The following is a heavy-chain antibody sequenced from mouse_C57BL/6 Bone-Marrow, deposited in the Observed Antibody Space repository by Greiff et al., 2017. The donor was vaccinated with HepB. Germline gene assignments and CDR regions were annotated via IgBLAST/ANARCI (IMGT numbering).Heavy chain of an antibody. Sequence: EVKLMESEGGLVQPGSSMKLSCTASGFTFSDYYMAWVRQVPEKGLEWVANINYDGSSTYYLDSLKSRFIISRDNAKNILYLQMSSLKSEDTATYYCARGDSSGYDYWGQGTLVTVSA. D-gene: IGHD3-2*02. CDR1: GFTFSDYY. CDR2: INYDGSST. J-gene: IGHJ3*01. V-gene: IGHV5-16*01. CDR3: ARGDSSGYDY.